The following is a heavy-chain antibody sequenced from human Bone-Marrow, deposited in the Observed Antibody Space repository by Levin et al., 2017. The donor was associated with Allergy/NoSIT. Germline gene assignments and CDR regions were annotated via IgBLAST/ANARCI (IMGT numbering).Heavy chain of an antibody. CDR2: ISSDSSDL. D-gene: IGHD5-18*01. V-gene: IGHV3-21*01. CDR1: GFTFSDYS. Sequence: GGSLRLSCIVSGFTFSDYSIYWVRQAPGKGLEWISSISSDSSDLYYADSVKGRFTISRDNAKSSLFLQMNSLRAEDTAVYYCARAKQGYIYDPFDMWGQGTMVTVSS. J-gene: IGHJ3*02. CDR3: ARAKQGYIYDPFDM.